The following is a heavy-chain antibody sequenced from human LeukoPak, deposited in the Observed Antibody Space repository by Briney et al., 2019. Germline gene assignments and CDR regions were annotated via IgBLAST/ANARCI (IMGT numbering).Heavy chain of an antibody. Sequence: SETLSLTCTVSGGSISSYYWSWIRQPAGKGLEWIGRIYSSGSTGYNPSLKSRVTMSLDTSKNQFSLNLSSVTAADTAVYYCARVDIRTAFFDYWGQGTLVTVSS. D-gene: IGHD5-12*01. CDR3: ARVDIRTAFFDY. V-gene: IGHV4-4*07. CDR1: GGSISSYY. J-gene: IGHJ4*02. CDR2: IYSSGST.